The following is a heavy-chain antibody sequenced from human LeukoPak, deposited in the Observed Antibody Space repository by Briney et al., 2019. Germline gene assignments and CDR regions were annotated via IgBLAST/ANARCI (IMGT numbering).Heavy chain of an antibody. CDR2: IKQDGSEK. Sequence: PGGSLRLSCAASGFTFSNYAVTWVRQAPGKGLEWVANIKQDGSEKYYVDSVKGRFTISRDNAKNSLYLQMNSLRAEDTAVYYCARESLRYYDSSGYLDYWGQGTLVTVSS. CDR3: ARESLRYYDSSGYLDY. V-gene: IGHV3-7*01. J-gene: IGHJ4*02. D-gene: IGHD3-22*01. CDR1: GFTFSNYA.